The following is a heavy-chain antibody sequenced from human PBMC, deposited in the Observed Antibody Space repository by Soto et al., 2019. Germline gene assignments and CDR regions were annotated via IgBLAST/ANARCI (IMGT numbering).Heavy chain of an antibody. CDR3: ARGGKTSGWYWGFAY. D-gene: IGHD6-19*01. V-gene: IGHV4-59*01. CDR1: GSSITGYY. CDR2: IYYNGRP. J-gene: IGHJ4*02. Sequence: QVQLQESGPGRVKPSETLSLSCTVSGSSITGYYWNWIQQHPGKGLEWIGYIYYNGRPDYNPSLKSRVTVSIGRSKNHFSLILNSVTAADTAMYFCARGGKTSGWYWGFAYWGQGTLVTVSS.